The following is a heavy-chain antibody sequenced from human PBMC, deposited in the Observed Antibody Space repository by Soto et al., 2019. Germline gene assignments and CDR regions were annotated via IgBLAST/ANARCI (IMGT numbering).Heavy chain of an antibody. CDR1: FTFSMYS. D-gene: IGHD1-26*01. Sequence: EVQVAESGGGLVNPGGSLRLSCNFTFSMYSMNWVRQALGMGLEWVASISSGGIYIKYADSVKGRFTITRDNAKNSVSLQMNSLKVEDTALYYCTRDQGGSYDSWFDPWGQGTQVIVSS. V-gene: IGHV3-21*06. J-gene: IGHJ5*02. CDR3: TRDQGGSYDSWFDP. CDR2: ISSGGIYI.